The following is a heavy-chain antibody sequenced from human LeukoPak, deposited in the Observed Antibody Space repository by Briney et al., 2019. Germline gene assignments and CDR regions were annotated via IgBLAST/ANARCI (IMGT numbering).Heavy chain of an antibody. V-gene: IGHV3-23*01. CDR1: GFTFSSYA. CDR2: ISGSGGST. CDR3: ARDLWHSGSYFRAPREVKTLE. Sequence: GGSLRLSCAASGFTFSSYAMSWVRQAPGKGLEWVSAISGSGGSTYYADSVKGRFTISRDNSKNTLYLQMNSLRAEDTAVYYCARDLWHSGSYFRAPREVKTLEWGQGTLVTVSS. J-gene: IGHJ4*02. D-gene: IGHD1-26*01.